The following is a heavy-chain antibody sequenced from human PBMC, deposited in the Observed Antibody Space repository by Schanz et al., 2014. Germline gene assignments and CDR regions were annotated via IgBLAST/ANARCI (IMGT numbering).Heavy chain of an antibody. CDR1: EYSFTSYS. CDR2: INTGSGDT. V-gene: IGHV1-3*04. J-gene: IGHJ4*03. D-gene: IGHD5-12*01. CDR3: ARGIGGYGANNYIDY. Sequence: QVHLVQSGAEVKRPGASVKVSCKASEYSFTSYSMRWVRQAPGQRLEWMGWINTGSGDTKYSQNFQGRVTITRDTSASTAYMELSSLRSEDTAEYSCARGIGGYGANNYIDYWGQGTLVTVSS.